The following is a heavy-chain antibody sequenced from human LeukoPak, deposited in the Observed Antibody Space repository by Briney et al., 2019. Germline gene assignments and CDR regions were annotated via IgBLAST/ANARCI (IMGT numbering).Heavy chain of an antibody. J-gene: IGHJ4*02. Sequence: GASVKVSCKASGYTFTGYYMHWVRQAPGQGLEWMEWINPNSGGTNYAQKFQGRVTITADESTSTAYMELSSLRSEDTAVYYCASLKDWGQGTLVTVSS. CDR1: GYTFTGYY. V-gene: IGHV1-2*02. CDR3: ASLKD. CDR2: INPNSGGT.